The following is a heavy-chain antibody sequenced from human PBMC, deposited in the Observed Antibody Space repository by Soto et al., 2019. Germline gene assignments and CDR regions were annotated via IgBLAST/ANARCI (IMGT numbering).Heavy chain of an antibody. CDR2: INPNSGGP. J-gene: IGHJ4*02. CDR3: ARGGTTSLDY. D-gene: IGHD1-1*01. V-gene: IGHV1-2*02. CDR1: GYTFTDYY. Sequence: GASVKVCCKNSGYTFTDYYMHWARHAPGQGLEWMGWINPNSGGPISAQKFQGRVTMTRDTSISTAYLELSRLRSDDTAVYYCARGGTTSLDYWGQGTQVTVSS.